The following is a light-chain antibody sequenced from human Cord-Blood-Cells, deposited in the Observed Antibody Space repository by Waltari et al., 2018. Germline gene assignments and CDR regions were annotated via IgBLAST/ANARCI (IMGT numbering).Light chain of an antibody. V-gene: IGKV1-39*01. Sequence: DIQMTHSPSPLSASVGDRVTITCRASQSISSYLNWYQQKPGKAPKLLIYAASSLQSGVPSRFSGSGSGTDFTLTISSLQPEDFATYYCQQSYSTPRTFGQGTKLEIK. CDR2: AAS. CDR1: QSISSY. CDR3: QQSYSTPRT. J-gene: IGKJ2*01.